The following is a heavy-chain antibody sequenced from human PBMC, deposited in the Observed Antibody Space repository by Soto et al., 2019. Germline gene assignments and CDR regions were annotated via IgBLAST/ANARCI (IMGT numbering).Heavy chain of an antibody. CDR2: IYYSGST. Sequence: QVQLQESGPGLVKPSQTLSLTCTVSGGSISSGGYYWSWIRQHPGKGLEWIGYIYYSGSTYYNPSLQSRVTISVDTSKNQFSLKLSSVTAADTAVYYCARTPGYCSGGSCYLAGMDVWGQGTTVTVSS. CDR1: GGSISSGGYY. V-gene: IGHV4-31*03. D-gene: IGHD2-15*01. J-gene: IGHJ6*02. CDR3: ARTPGYCSGGSCYLAGMDV.